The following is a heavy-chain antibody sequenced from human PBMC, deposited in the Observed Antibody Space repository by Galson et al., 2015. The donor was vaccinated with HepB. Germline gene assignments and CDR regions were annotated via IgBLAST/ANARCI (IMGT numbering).Heavy chain of an antibody. J-gene: IGHJ4*02. CDR3: ARWGPGAAGDY. V-gene: IGHV3-74*01. D-gene: IGHD6-13*01. CDR2: IQSDGDGKTT. CDR1: GFTFTTYA. Sequence: SLRLSCAASGFTFTTYAMHWVRQVPGKGLVWVSRIQSDGDGKTTNYADSVRGRFTISRDNAKNTVYLEMNSLTADDTAVYCCARWGPGAAGDYWGQGTLVTVSS.